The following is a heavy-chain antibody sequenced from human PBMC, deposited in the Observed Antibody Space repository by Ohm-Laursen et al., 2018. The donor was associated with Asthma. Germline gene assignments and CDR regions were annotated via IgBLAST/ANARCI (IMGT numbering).Heavy chain of an antibody. V-gene: IGHV3-33*01. Sequence: SLRLSCAASGFTFSSYGIHWVRQAPGKGLEWVAVMWYGGSNEYYADSVNGRFTVSRDDSKNTLYLQMNSLRPDDTAVYYCARDVMEWYLPAFDFWGQGTLVTVSS. CDR2: MWYGGSNE. D-gene: IGHD3-3*01. J-gene: IGHJ4*02. CDR3: ARDVMEWYLPAFDF. CDR1: GFTFSSYG.